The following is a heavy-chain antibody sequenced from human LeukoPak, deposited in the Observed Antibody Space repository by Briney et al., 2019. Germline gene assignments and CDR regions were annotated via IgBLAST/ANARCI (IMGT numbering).Heavy chain of an antibody. D-gene: IGHD3-3*01. CDR2: IKGDGIST. CDR1: GFDFSSNW. V-gene: IGHV3-74*01. CDR3: AKDHYWSIDY. J-gene: IGHJ4*02. Sequence: GGSLRLSCAASGFDFSSNWMHWVRHAPGQGLVWVSRIKGDGISTNYANSVKGRFTISRDIAKNTLYLQMNSLRAEDTGVYYCAKDHYWSIDYWGRGTLVTVSS.